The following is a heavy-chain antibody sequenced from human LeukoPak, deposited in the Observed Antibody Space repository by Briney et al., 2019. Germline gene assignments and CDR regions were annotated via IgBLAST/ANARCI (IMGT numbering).Heavy chain of an antibody. D-gene: IGHD2-2*02. J-gene: IGHJ4*02. CDR1: GYTFTGCY. Sequence: ASVKVSCKASGYTFTGCYMHWVRQTPGQGLEWMGWINPNSGGTNYAQKFQGRVTMTRDTSISTAYMELSRLRSGDTAVYYCARVGCSSTDCYTAALDYWGQGTLVTVSS. CDR3: ARVGCSSTDCYTAALDY. CDR2: INPNSGGT. V-gene: IGHV1-2*02.